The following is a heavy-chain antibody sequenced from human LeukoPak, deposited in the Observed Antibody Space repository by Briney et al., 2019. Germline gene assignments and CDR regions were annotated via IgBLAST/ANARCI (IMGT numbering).Heavy chain of an antibody. CDR3: ARSRGGSYPTPLGGYFQQ. V-gene: IGHV4-34*01. CDR2: INHSGST. J-gene: IGHJ1*01. Sequence: PSETLSLTCAVYGGSFSGYYWSWIRQPPGKGLEWIGEINHSGSTNYNPSLKSRVTISVDTSKNQFSLKLSSVTAADTAVYYCARSRGGSYPTPLGGYFQQWGQGTLVTVSS. CDR1: GGSFSGYY. D-gene: IGHD1-26*01.